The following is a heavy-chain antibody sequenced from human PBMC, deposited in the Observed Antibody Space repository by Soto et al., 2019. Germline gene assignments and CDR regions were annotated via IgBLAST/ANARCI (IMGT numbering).Heavy chain of an antibody. CDR2: IWYDGSNK. CDR3: AREEPDLYYTDY. Sequence: QVQLVESGGGVVQPGRSLRLSCAASGLTFSSYGMHWVRQAPGKGLEWVAAIWYDGSNKYYADSVKGRFTICRDNSKNALYLQMSSLRAEDTAVYYCAREEPDLYYTDYWGQGTLVTVSS. V-gene: IGHV3-33*01. D-gene: IGHD1-1*01. J-gene: IGHJ4*02. CDR1: GLTFSSYG.